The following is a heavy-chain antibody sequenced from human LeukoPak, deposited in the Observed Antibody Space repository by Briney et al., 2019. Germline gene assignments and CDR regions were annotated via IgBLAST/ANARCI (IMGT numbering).Heavy chain of an antibody. CDR1: GDRVSSSSAT. D-gene: IGHD2-15*01. CDR2: AYHKSKWYY. J-gene: IGHJ2*01. V-gene: IGHV6-1*01. Sequence: SHTLSLTCAISGDRVSSSSATWNWLRQSPSRGLEWLGRAYHKSKWYYDYAVSVKSRITIRPDTSRNQFSLQLNSVTPEETAGYYCARDPSGGFRWYFDLWGRGTLVTVSS. CDR3: ARDPSGGFRWYFDL.